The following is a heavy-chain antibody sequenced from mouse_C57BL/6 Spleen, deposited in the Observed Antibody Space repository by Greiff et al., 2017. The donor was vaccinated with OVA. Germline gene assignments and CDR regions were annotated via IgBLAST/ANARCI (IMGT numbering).Heavy chain of an antibody. CDR1: GFTFSDYY. CDR3: ARGGVRFHYFDY. V-gene: IGHV5-16*01. Sequence: DVKLVESEGGLVQPGSSMKLSCTASGFTFSDYYMAWVRQVPEKGLEWVANINYDGSSTYYLDSLKSRFIISRDNAKNILYLQMSSLKSEDTATYYCARGGVRFHYFDYWGQGTTLTVSS. J-gene: IGHJ2*01. D-gene: IGHD1-1*01. CDR2: INYDGSST.